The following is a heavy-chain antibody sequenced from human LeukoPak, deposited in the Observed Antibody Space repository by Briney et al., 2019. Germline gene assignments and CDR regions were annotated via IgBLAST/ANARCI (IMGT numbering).Heavy chain of an antibody. D-gene: IGHD5-18*01. CDR2: INHSGST. Sequence: SETLSLTCAVYGGSFSGYYWSWIRQPPGKGLEWIGEINHSGSTNYNPSLKSRVTISIDTSKNQFSLKLSSVTAADTAVYYCARGPGHSYGLTWGQGTLVTVSS. V-gene: IGHV4-34*01. J-gene: IGHJ5*02. CDR1: GGSFSGYY. CDR3: ARGPGHSYGLT.